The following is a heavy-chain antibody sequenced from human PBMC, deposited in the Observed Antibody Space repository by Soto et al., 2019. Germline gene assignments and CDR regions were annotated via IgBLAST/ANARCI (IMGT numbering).Heavy chain of an antibody. D-gene: IGHD6-13*01. Sequence: GGSLRLSCAASGFTFSSYAMSWVRQAPGKGLEWVSAISGSGGSTYYADSVKGRFTISRDNSKNTLYLQMNSLRAEDTAVYYCAKDVTYSSSWYFTNFAYWGQGTLVTVSS. CDR3: AKDVTYSSSWYFTNFAY. V-gene: IGHV3-23*01. CDR2: ISGSGGST. CDR1: GFTFSSYA. J-gene: IGHJ4*02.